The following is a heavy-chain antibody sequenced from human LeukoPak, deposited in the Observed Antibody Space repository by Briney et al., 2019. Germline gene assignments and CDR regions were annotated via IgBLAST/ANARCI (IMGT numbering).Heavy chain of an antibody. CDR2: IIPILGIA. J-gene: IGHJ4*02. CDR1: GGTFSSYA. V-gene: IGHV1-69*04. D-gene: IGHD6-13*01. Sequence: SVKVSCKASGGTFSSYAISWVRQAPGQGLEWMGRIIPILGIANYAQKFQGRVTITADKSTSTAYMELSSLRSEDTAVYYCARGASIAAVPFDYWGQGTLVTVSS. CDR3: ARGASIAAVPFDY.